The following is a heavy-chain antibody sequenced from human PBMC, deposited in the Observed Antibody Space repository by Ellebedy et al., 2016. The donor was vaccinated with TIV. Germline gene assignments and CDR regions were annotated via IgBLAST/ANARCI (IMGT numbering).Heavy chain of an antibody. CDR2: ISDSGAST. Sequence: PGGSLRLSCAASGFTFNNYAMSWVRQAPGKGLEWVSGISDSGASTYYADSVKGRFTISRDNSKNTLYLQMNSLRAEDTAIYSCARDFGYSYGFYNFFHPWGQGSLVTVSS. CDR3: ARDFGYSYGFYNFFHP. CDR1: GFTFNNYA. J-gene: IGHJ5*02. D-gene: IGHD5-18*01. V-gene: IGHV3-23*01.